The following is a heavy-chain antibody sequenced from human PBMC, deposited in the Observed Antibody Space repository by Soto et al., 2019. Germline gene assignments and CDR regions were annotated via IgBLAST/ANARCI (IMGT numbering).Heavy chain of an antibody. V-gene: IGHV3-23*01. J-gene: IGHJ2*01. Sequence: EVQLLESGGGLVQPGGSLRLSCAASGFTFSSYAMSWVRQAPGKGLEWVSAISGSGGSTYYADSVKGRFTISRDNSKNTLYLQMNSLRAEDTAVYYCAKVGRKYQLPGLGGYFDLWGRGTLVTVSS. CDR3: AKVGRKYQLPGLGGYFDL. CDR2: ISGSGGST. CDR1: GFTFSSYA. D-gene: IGHD2-2*01.